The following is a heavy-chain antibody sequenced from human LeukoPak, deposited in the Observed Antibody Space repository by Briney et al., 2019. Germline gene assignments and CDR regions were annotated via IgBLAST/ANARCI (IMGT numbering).Heavy chain of an antibody. CDR1: GFTFSSYG. D-gene: IGHD3-22*01. V-gene: IGHV3-33*01. J-gene: IGHJ5*02. CDR2: IWYYGSNN. Sequence: PGRSLRLSCAASGFTFSSYGMHCVRQAPGKGLEGVAVIWYYGSNNYYADSVEGRFTISRDNSKNTLYLQMNSLRAEATAVYYCARDLGYDSSGYYPNWFDPWGQGTLVTVSS. CDR3: ARDLGYDSSGYYPNWFDP.